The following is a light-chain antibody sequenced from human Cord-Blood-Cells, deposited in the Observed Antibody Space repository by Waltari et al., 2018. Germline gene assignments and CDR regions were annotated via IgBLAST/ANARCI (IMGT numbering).Light chain of an antibody. J-gene: IGKJ4*01. Sequence: DVVMTPSPLSPLVTLGQTASLSCRSRHSLVYSDGNTYLNWFQQMPGHSPRRLIYYVSNRDSGGPDRFSGSGSGTDVTPKISRVEAEDVGVYYCMQGTHWPPSLTFGGGTKVEIK. CDR2: YVS. V-gene: IGKV2-30*01. CDR1: HSLVYSDGNTY. CDR3: MQGTHWPPSLT.